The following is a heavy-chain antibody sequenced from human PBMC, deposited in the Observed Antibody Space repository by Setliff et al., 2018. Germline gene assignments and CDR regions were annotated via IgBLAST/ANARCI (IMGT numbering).Heavy chain of an antibody. J-gene: IGHJ4*02. Sequence: ASVKVSCKATGYTLSRHYMHWARQAPGQGLEWMGIINPGGGSAYSGNTKYALTLQGRVTMTTDPSTTPAYLELRSLTSDDTAVYYCSRLVRYCTTTSCQGASGAELWGQGTLVTVSS. CDR2: INPGGGSAYSGNT. CDR3: SRLVRYCTTTSCQGASGAEL. D-gene: IGHD2-2*01. CDR1: GYTLSRHY. V-gene: IGHV1-46*01.